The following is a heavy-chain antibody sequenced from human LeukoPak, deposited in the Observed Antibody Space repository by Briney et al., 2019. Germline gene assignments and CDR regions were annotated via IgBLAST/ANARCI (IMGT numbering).Heavy chain of an antibody. CDR1: GGSISSYY. J-gene: IGHJ5*02. Sequence: SETLSLTCTVSGGSISSYYWSWIRQPPGKGLEWIGYIYYSGSTNYNPSLKSRATISADTSKNHFSLKLSSVTAADTAVYYCARLTGYSSESWFDPWGQGTLVTVSS. CDR2: IYYSGST. D-gene: IGHD3-9*01. V-gene: IGHV4-59*01. CDR3: ARLTGYSSESWFDP.